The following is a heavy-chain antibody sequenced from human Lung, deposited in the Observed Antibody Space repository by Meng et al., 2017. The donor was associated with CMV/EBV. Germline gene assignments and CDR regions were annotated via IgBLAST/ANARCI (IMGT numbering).Heavy chain of an antibody. D-gene: IGHD3/OR15-3a*01. CDR2: IWPDGNYK. V-gene: IGHV3-33*06. CDR3: AKDGLFINDFWTGYSYLAF. J-gene: IGHJ4*02. Sequence: SLKISCVASGFSFNNYGMYWVRQAPGKGLEWVAVIWPDGNYKHHADSVKGRFTVSRDNSKHTLYLQMNRLRAEDTAIYYCAKDGLFINDFWTGYSYLAFWGPGTXVNVSS. CDR1: GFSFNNYG.